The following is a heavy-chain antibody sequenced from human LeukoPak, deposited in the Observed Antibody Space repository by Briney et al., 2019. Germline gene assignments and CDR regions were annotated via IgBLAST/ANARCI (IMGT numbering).Heavy chain of an antibody. Sequence: ASVKVSCKASGGTFSSYAISWVRQAPGQGLEWMGWISAYNGNTNYAQKLQGRVTMTTDTSTNTAYMELRSLRSDDTAVYYCARDNGNYYYYYAMDVWGQGTTVTVSS. J-gene: IGHJ6*02. CDR1: GGTFSSYA. CDR2: ISAYNGNT. CDR3: ARDNGNYYYYYAMDV. V-gene: IGHV1-18*01. D-gene: IGHD2-8*01.